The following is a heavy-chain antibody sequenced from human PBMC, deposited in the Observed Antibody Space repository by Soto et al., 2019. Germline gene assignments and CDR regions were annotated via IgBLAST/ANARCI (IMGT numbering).Heavy chain of an antibody. CDR1: GFLFNDYY. Sequence: PGGSLRLSCVGSGFLFNDYYMVWVRQDPGKGLEWVSYISSSSSNIKYADSVKGRFTISRDNAKNSLYLQMNSLRAEDTAVYYCAREYYDIEASGDPWGQGTLVTVSS. V-gene: IGHV3-11*06. J-gene: IGHJ5*02. CDR3: AREYYDIEASGDP. CDR2: ISSSSSNI. D-gene: IGHD3-9*01.